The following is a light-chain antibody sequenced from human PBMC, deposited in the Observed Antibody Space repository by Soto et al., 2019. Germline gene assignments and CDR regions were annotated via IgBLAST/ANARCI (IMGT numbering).Light chain of an antibody. CDR2: DAS. J-gene: IGKJ1*01. CDR3: LQYNNWWT. CDR1: QSVSSY. V-gene: IGKV3-11*01. Sequence: EIVLTQSPATLSLSPGERATLSCRASQSVSSYLAWYQQKPGQAPRLLIYDASNRATGIPARFSGSGSGTDFILTISSLEPEDFAVYYCLQYNNWWTFGQGTKVEIK.